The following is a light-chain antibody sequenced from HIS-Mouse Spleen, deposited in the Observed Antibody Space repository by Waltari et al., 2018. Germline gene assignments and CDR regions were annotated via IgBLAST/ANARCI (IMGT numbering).Light chain of an antibody. J-gene: IGLJ3*02. V-gene: IGLV3-21*03. Sequence: SYVLTQPPSVSVAPGKTARITCGGNNIGSKSVHWYQQKPGQAPVLVVYDDSDRPSGVPARVSVSNSGNTATLTISRVEAGDEADYYCQVWDSSSDHRVFGGGTKLTVL. CDR3: QVWDSSSDHRV. CDR2: DDS. CDR1: NIGSKS.